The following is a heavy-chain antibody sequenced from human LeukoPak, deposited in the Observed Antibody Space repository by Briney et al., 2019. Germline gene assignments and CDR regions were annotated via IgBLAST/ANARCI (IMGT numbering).Heavy chain of an antibody. V-gene: IGHV3-30*03. J-gene: IGHJ6*03. CDR3: ARDKGSRGYYMDV. CDR2: ISYDGSDK. D-gene: IGHD2-2*01. CDR1: GFTFSSSV. Sequence: GGSLRLSCAASGFTFSSSVMHWVRRAPGKGLEWVAVISYDGSDKYYADSVKGRFTISRDNSKNTLYVQMNSLRVEDTAMYYCARDKGSRGYYMDVWGKGTTVTVSS.